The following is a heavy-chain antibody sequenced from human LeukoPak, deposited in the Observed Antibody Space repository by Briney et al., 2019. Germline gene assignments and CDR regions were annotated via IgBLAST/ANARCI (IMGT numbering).Heavy chain of an antibody. Sequence: GGSLRLSCAASGFTFSSFSLTWVRQAPGKGLEWLSYISFNSETTSYADSVKGRFTSSRDYAKNSLYLQMNSLRAEDTAWYYWGRVGRGNYYHFDSWGQGTLVTVSS. J-gene: IGHJ4*02. CDR3: GRVGRGNYYHFDS. CDR2: ISFNSETT. V-gene: IGHV3-48*04. CDR1: GFTFSSFS. D-gene: IGHD1-26*01.